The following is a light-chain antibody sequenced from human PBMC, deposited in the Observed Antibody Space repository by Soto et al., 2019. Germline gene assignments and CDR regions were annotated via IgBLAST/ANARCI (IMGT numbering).Light chain of an antibody. CDR2: SVS. Sequence: QSALTQPASVSGSVGQSITISCTGTSSDVGGYDFVSWYQHHPGKAPKLIIYSVSNRPSGVSYRFSGSKSGNTASLTISGLQAEDEADYYCISYTVSRSYVFGTGTKLTVL. CDR1: SSDVGGYDF. V-gene: IGLV2-14*03. CDR3: ISYTVSRSYV. J-gene: IGLJ1*01.